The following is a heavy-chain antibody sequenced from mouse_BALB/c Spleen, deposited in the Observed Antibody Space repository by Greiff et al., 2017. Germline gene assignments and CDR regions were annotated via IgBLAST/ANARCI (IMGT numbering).Heavy chain of an antibody. D-gene: IGHD2-14*01. CDR1: GFSLTGYG. CDR3: ARVNRPYYYAMDY. V-gene: IGHV2-6-7*01. Sequence: VQLKESGPGLVAPSQSLSITCTVSGFSLTGYGVNWVRQPPGKGLEWLGMIWGDGSTDYNSALKSRLSISKDNSKSQVFLKMNSLQTDDTARYYCARVNRPYYYAMDYWGQGTSVTVSS. J-gene: IGHJ4*01. CDR2: IWGDGST.